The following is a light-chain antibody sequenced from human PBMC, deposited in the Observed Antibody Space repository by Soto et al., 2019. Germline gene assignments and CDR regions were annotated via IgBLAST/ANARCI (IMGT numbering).Light chain of an antibody. CDR1: QGFSNS. Sequence: DLQLTPSPSFLSASVGDRVTITCRASQGFSNSLAWYQQKPGKAPKLLIYAASTLQSGVPSRYSGSGSGTEFTLTISSVQPEDFATYYCQQPDSYPCAFGQGTKLEIK. V-gene: IGKV1-9*01. CDR2: AAS. J-gene: IGKJ2*02. CDR3: QQPDSYPCA.